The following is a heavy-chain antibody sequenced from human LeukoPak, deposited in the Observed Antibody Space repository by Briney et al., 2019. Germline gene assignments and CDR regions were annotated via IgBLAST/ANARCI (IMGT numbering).Heavy chain of an antibody. CDR2: ISYEGAYK. J-gene: IGHJ4*02. CDR1: GFTFSSYA. V-gene: IGHV3-30*04. D-gene: IGHD6-19*01. CDR3: ARGGSAFDY. Sequence: PGRSLRLSCAASGFTFSSYAMLWVRQAPGKGLEWVATISYEGAYKFYADSVKGRCTISRDNSMNTLYLQMNSLSAEDTAVYYCARGGSAFDYWGQGTLVTVSS.